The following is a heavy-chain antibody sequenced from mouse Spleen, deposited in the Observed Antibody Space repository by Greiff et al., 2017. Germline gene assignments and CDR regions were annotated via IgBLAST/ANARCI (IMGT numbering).Heavy chain of an antibody. V-gene: IGHV1-20*02. CDR1: GYSFTGYF. CDR2: INPYNGDT. CDR3: AKTMVTSYYAMDY. Sequence: VQLQQSGPELVKPGASVKISCKASGYSFTGYFMNWVMQSHGKSLEWIGRINPYNGDTFYNQKFKGKATLTVDKSSSTAHMELRSLASEDSAVYYCAKTMVTSYYAMDYWGQGTSVTVSS. J-gene: IGHJ4*01. D-gene: IGHD2-1*01.